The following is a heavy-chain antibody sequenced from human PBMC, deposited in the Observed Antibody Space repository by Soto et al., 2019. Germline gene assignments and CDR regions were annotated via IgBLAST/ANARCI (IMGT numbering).Heavy chain of an antibody. CDR3: VEGGWYGSSSPSDR. CDR1: GFTLSRQD. D-gene: IGHD6-6*01. J-gene: IGHJ5*02. V-gene: IGHV3-30*03. Sequence: QVQLAESGGDVVQPGGSLRLSCAASGFTLSRQDMHWVRQAPGKGLEWVAGLSYDGIEQYYADSVKGRFTISRDNSTNTLYLQMNSLRVADTSLYDCVEGGWYGSSSPSDRWGQGTLVTVSS. CDR2: LSYDGIEQ.